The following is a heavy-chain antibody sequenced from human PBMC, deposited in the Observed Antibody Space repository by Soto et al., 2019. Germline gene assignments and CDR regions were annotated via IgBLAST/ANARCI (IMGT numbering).Heavy chain of an antibody. CDR1: GGSFSGYY. CDR3: ARGKDIVVVPAAKVVTNWFDP. Sequence: QVQLQQWGAGLLKPSETLSLTCAVYGGSFSGYYWSWIRQPPGKGLEWIGEINHSGCTNYNPSLKSRVTISVDTSKNQFSLKLSSVTAADTAVYYCARGKDIVVVPAAKVVTNWFDPWGQGTLVTVSS. V-gene: IGHV4-34*01. J-gene: IGHJ5*02. CDR2: INHSGCT. D-gene: IGHD2-2*01.